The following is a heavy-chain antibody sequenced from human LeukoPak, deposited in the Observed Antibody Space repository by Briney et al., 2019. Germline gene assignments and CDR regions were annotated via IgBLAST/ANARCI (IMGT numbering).Heavy chain of an antibody. CDR1: GDSISSRNW. CDR2: IYHTGST. D-gene: IGHD3-10*01. Sequence: SETLSLTCSVSGDSISSRNWWTWVRQTPEKGLEWIGEIYHTGSTNYNPSVESRVTISIDESKNQFSLILNSVTAADTALYYCARGMWFDTLFSAFDVWGQGTMVSISS. CDR3: ARGMWFDTLFSAFDV. J-gene: IGHJ3*01. V-gene: IGHV4-4*02.